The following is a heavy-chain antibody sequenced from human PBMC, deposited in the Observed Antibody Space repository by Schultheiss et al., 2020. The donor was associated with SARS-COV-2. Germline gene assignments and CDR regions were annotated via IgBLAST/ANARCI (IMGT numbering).Heavy chain of an antibody. J-gene: IGHJ4*02. V-gene: IGHV4-34*01. Sequence: SETLSLTCSVSGASMRPYYWSWIRQPPGKGLEWIGEINHSGSTNYNPSLKSRVTISVDTSKNQFSLKLSSVTAADTAIYYCARVRTVTTDFDYWGQGSLVTVSS. CDR2: INHSGST. D-gene: IGHD4-17*01. CDR1: GASMRPYY. CDR3: ARVRTVTTDFDY.